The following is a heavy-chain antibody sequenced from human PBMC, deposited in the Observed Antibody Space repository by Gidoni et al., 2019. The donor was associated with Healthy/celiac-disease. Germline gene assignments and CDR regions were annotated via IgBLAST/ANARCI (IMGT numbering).Heavy chain of an antibody. CDR2: ISGSGGST. J-gene: IGHJ4*02. V-gene: IGHV3-23*01. CDR3: AKEGGDYCFDY. D-gene: IGHD2-21*02. Sequence: EVQLLESGGGLVQPGGSLRPPCEASGFTFSSNAMSWGRQAPVKGLGWVSAISGSGGSTYYADSVKGRFTSSRDNSKNTLYLQMNSLRAEDTAVYYCAKEGGDYCFDYWGQGTLVTVSS. CDR1: GFTFSSNA.